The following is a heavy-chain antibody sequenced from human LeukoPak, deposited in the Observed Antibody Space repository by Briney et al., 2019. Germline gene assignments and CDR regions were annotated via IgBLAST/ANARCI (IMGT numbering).Heavy chain of an antibody. CDR2: ISGSGGST. J-gene: IGHJ4*02. Sequence: PGGSLRLSCAASRFTFSTYAMSWVRQAPGKGLEWVSSISGSGGSTNYADSVKGRFTISRDNSRNTLSLQMNSLRAEDTAIYYCAKGHINNGGYYYFDYWGQGTLVTVSS. D-gene: IGHD3-3*01. CDR1: RFTFSTYA. V-gene: IGHV3-23*01. CDR3: AKGHINNGGYYYFDY.